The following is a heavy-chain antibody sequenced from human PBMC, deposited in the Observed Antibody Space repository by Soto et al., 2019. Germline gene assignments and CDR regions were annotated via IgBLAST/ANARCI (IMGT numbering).Heavy chain of an antibody. Sequence: SETLSLTCTVSGDSISSSNYFWGWIRQPPGKGLEWIGTIFYSGSTYYSPSLKGRVTISVDTSKNQFSLKLTSVTAADTALYYCARRYGWLYFDYWGQGSLVTVSS. CDR1: GDSISSSNYF. D-gene: IGHD3-10*01. CDR2: IFYSGST. CDR3: ARRYGWLYFDY. J-gene: IGHJ4*02. V-gene: IGHV4-39*01.